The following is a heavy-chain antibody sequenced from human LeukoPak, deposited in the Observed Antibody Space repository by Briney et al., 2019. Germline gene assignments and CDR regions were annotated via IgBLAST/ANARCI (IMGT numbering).Heavy chain of an antibody. CDR3: ARGPPYYYDSSGYPPYWFDP. Sequence: SETLSLTCTVSGGSISSGDYYWSWIRQPPGKGLEWIGYIYYSGSTYYNPSLKSRVTISVDTSKNQFSLKLSSVTAADTAVYYCARGPPYYYDSSGYPPYWFDPWGQGTLVTVSS. V-gene: IGHV4-30-4*02. J-gene: IGHJ5*02. CDR2: IYYSGST. D-gene: IGHD3-22*01. CDR1: GGSISSGDYY.